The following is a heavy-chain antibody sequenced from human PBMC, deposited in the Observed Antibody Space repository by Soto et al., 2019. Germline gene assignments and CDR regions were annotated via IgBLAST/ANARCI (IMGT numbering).Heavy chain of an antibody. V-gene: IGHV3-13*04. D-gene: IGHD6-13*01. CDR2: IGKAGDT. Sequence: SLRLSCAASGFTFSNYDMHWVRQGRGKGLEWVSGIGKAGDTYYVGSVRGRFTTSRENAKNSLYLQMNSLRAGDTAVYYCARGAATGFDYWGQGTLVTVSS. J-gene: IGHJ4*02. CDR3: ARGAATGFDY. CDR1: GFTFSNYD.